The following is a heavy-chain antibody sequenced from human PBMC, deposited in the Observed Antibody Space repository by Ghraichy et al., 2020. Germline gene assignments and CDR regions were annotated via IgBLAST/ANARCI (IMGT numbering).Heavy chain of an antibody. V-gene: IGHV3-48*02. CDR3: ATGGGTF. J-gene: IGHJ4*02. D-gene: IGHD2-15*01. Sequence: GVLNISCAVSGLTFSGYTMKWVRQAPGKGLEWISFISNGDGTIYYADSVKGRFTISRDNAKNSLYLQMNSLRDEDTAVYYCATGGGTFWGQGTLVTVSS. CDR2: ISNGDGTI. CDR1: GLTFSGYT.